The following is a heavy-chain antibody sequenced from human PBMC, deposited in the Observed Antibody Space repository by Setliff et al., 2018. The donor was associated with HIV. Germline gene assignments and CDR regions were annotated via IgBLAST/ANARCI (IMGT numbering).Heavy chain of an antibody. J-gene: IGHJ3*02. CDR1: GGSISSGSYY. CDR3: ARDPWFGELSDAFDI. V-gene: IGHV4-61*02. D-gene: IGHD3-10*01. CDR2: TYTSGST. Sequence: SETLSLTCTVSGGSISSGSYYWSWIRQPAGKGLEWIGRTYTSGSTNYNPSLKSRVTISVDTSKNQFSLKLSSVTAADTAVYYCARDPWFGELSDAFDIWGQGTMVTVSS.